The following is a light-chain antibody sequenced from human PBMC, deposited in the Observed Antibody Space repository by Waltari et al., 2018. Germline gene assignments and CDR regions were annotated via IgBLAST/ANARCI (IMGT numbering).Light chain of an antibody. CDR3: YSTDFSGHDRV. CDR2: EDI. CDR1: ALPQKY. J-gene: IGLJ3*02. Sequence: SYELTQPPSVSVSPGQTARITCSGDALPQKYAYWYQQKSGQAPVLVIYEDIRRPTGIPERFSGSSSGTTATWTISGAQVDDEADYYCYSTDFSGHDRVFGGGTKLTIL. V-gene: IGLV3-10*01.